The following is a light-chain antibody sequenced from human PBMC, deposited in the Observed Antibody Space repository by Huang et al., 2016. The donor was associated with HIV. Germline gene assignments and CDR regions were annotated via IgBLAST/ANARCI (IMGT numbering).Light chain of an antibody. CDR3: QECDTWPRLA. V-gene: IGKV3-11*01. Sequence: VVLTQSPATLSLSPGERATPSCRASQSIGNYVAWYQQKPGQPPRLLIYDAAKRATDNPSRFNGTGSGTDFTLTISNLEAEDSAVYYCQECDTWPRLALGGGTKVEIK. CDR1: QSIGNY. CDR2: DAA. J-gene: IGKJ4*01.